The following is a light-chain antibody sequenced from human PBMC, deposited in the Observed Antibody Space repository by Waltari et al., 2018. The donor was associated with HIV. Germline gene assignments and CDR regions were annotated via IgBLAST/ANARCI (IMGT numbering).Light chain of an antibody. J-gene: IGKJ2*01. Sequence: EVLLTQSPASLSVSLGVRATLPCRASPSVGSDVAWYQKRPGQPPRLLIFGASSRATDVPARFSGSGSGTVFTLTISSLQSEDVAVYFCQQYNHWPSFAFGQGTKLDIE. CDR1: PSVGSD. CDR2: GAS. CDR3: QQYNHWPSFA. V-gene: IGKV3-15*01.